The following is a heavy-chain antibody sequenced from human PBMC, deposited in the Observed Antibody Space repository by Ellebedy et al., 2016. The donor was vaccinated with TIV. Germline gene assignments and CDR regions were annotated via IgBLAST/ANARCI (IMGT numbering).Heavy chain of an antibody. CDR1: GFTFSSYW. Sequence: GESLKISCAASGFTFSSYWMSWVRQAPGKGLEWVANIKQDGSEKYYVDSVKGRFTISRDNSKNTLYLQMNSLRAEDTAVYYCARAALEYWGQGTLVTVSS. J-gene: IGHJ4*02. CDR2: IKQDGSEK. CDR3: ARAALEY. D-gene: IGHD1-1*01. V-gene: IGHV3-7*01.